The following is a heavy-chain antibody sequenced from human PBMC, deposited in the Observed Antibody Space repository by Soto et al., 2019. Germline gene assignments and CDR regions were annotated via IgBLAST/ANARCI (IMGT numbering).Heavy chain of an antibody. V-gene: IGHV4-31*03. Sequence: SETLSLTCTVSGGSISSGGYYWSWIRQHPGKGLEWIGYIYYSGSTYYNPSLKSRVTISVDTSKNQFSLKLSSVTAADTAVYYCARERGGYCSSTSCYTGVYYFDYWGQGTLVTVSS. D-gene: IGHD2-2*02. J-gene: IGHJ4*02. CDR2: IYYSGST. CDR1: GGSISSGGYY. CDR3: ARERGGYCSSTSCYTGVYYFDY.